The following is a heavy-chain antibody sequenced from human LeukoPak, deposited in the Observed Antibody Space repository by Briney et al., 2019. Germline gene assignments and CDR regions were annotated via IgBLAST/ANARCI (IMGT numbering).Heavy chain of an antibody. CDR1: GFTFSSYS. Sequence: PGGSLRLSCAASGFTFSSYSMNWVRQAPGKGLEWVSYISSSSSTIYYADSVKGRFTISRDNAKNSLYLQMNSLRTEDTAVYYCARREGFDYWGQGTLVTVSS. V-gene: IGHV3-48*01. D-gene: IGHD1-26*01. CDR3: ARREGFDY. CDR2: ISSSSSTI. J-gene: IGHJ4*02.